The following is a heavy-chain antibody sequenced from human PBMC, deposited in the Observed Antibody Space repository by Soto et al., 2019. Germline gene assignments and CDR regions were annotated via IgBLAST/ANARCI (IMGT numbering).Heavy chain of an antibody. Sequence: PVGSLRVSCAASGFIFENFGMSWVRQAPGKGLEWISSISGSGFKKYYADSVKGRFTISRDNSKSTVYLELNNLSAEDTAVYHCAKNQGVELVQLATVDWFDPWGQGSVVTVS. V-gene: IGHV3-23*01. CDR2: ISGSGFKK. CDR3: AKNQGVELVQLATVDWFDP. CDR1: GFIFENFG. D-gene: IGHD1-1*01. J-gene: IGHJ5*02.